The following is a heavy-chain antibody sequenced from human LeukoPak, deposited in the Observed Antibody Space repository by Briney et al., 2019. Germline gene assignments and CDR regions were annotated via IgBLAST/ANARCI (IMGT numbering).Heavy chain of an antibody. CDR3: GAGHPRVDY. Sequence: AAVTVSCKASGYTFTYYAITWVRQAPARGLEWVGWTSTYNDGKNYAQSLQGRITITTDTSTNTAHMELSSLRSDDTAVYYCGAGHPRVDYWGQETLVTVPS. CDR1: GYTFTYYA. V-gene: IGHV1-18*01. CDR2: TSTYNDGK. J-gene: IGHJ4*02.